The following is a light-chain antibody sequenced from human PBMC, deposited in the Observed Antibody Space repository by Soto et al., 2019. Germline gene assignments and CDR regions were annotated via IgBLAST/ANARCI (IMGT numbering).Light chain of an antibody. CDR2: GVS. CDR1: QSVSTTY. V-gene: IGKV3-20*01. J-gene: IGKJ1*01. CDR3: QQYGDSPRT. Sequence: EIVLTQSPGTLSLSPGERATLSCRASQSVSTTYLAWYQQKPGQAPRLLIYGVSSRATGIPDRFSGSGSGTVFTLTISRLEPEDFALYYCQQYGDSPRTFGQGTKVDIK.